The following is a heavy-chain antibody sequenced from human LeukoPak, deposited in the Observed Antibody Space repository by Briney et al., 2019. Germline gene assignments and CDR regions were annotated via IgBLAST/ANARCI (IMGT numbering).Heavy chain of an antibody. D-gene: IGHD3-10*01. CDR2: IWYDGSNK. J-gene: IGHJ4*02. CDR1: GFTFSSYG. Sequence: GGSLRLSCAASGFTFSSYGMHWVRQAPGKGLEWVAVIWYDGSNKYYADSVKGRFTISRDNSKNTLYLQMNSLRAEDTAVYYCAKVLGHYYGSGSRAPYYFDYWGQGTLVTVSS. CDR3: AKVLGHYYGSGSRAPYYFDY. V-gene: IGHV3-33*06.